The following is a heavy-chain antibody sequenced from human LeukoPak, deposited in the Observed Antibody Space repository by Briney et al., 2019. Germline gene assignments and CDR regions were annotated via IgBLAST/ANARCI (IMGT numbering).Heavy chain of an antibody. V-gene: IGHV4-34*01. D-gene: IGHD3-22*01. J-gene: IGHJ6*02. Sequence: SETLSLTCAVYGGSFSGYYWGWIRQPPGKGLEWIGEINHSGSTNYNPSLKSRVTISVDTSKNQFSLKLSSVTAADTAVYYCARFTYYYDSSGYSFVAERYYYYGMDVWGQGTTVTVSS. CDR3: ARFTYYYDSSGYSFVAERYYYYGMDV. CDR2: INHSGST. CDR1: GGSFSGYY.